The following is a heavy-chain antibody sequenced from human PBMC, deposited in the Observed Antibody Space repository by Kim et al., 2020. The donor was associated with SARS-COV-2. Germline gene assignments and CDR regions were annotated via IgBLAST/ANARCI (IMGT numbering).Heavy chain of an antibody. J-gene: IGHJ5*02. Sequence: TGYAQKFQGRVTMTRNTSISTAYMELSSLRSEDTAVYYCAMISIERWFDPWGQGTLVTVSS. D-gene: IGHD1-1*01. CDR2: T. V-gene: IGHV1-8*01. CDR3: AMISIERWFDP.